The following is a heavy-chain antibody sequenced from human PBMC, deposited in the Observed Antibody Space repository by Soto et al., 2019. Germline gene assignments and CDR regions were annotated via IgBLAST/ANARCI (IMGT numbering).Heavy chain of an antibody. CDR1: GYTFTSYD. Sequence: ASVKVSCKASGYTFTSYDIDWVRQATGQGLEWMGWMNPNSGNTGYAQKFQGRVTMTRNTSISTAYMELSSLRSEDTAVYYCARWGNTMVRGVIDDWGQGTLVTVSS. J-gene: IGHJ4*02. CDR3: ARWGNTMVRGVIDD. D-gene: IGHD3-10*01. V-gene: IGHV1-8*01. CDR2: MNPNSGNT.